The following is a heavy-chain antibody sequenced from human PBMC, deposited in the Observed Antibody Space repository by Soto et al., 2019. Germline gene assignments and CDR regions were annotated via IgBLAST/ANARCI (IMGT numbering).Heavy chain of an antibody. Sequence: QIQLVQSGAEVKKPGASVKVSCKASGYTFSSYGISWVRQAPGQGREWMGWISAYTGNTNYAQKPQRRDTMTTDKSPSTAYMQLRSLRAEDTAVYYWARDLMVGAAPPSHFDSGGQGTLVTASS. CDR2: ISAYTGNT. V-gene: IGHV1-18*01. CDR1: GYTFSSYG. D-gene: IGHD1-26*01. J-gene: IGHJ4*02. CDR3: ARDLMVGAAPPSHFDS.